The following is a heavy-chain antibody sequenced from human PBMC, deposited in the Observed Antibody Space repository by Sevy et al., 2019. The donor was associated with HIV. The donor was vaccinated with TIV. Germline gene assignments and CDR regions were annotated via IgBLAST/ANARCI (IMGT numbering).Heavy chain of an antibody. CDR3: ATAIPCGGDCYYFDS. V-gene: IGHV1-69*10. CDR1: GGTFSTYI. D-gene: IGHD2-21*02. CDR2: VIASVNMA. J-gene: IGHJ4*02. Sequence: ASVKVSCKASGGTFSTYIINWVRQAPGQGLEWMGGVIASVNMANSAQNFQGRVTITADGSTSTAYMELSSLTSEDTALYYCATAIPCGGDCYYFDSWGQGTRVTVSS.